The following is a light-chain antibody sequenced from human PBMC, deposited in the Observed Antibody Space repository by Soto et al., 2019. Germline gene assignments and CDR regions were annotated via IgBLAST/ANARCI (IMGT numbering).Light chain of an antibody. CDR2: EVH. V-gene: IGLV2-8*01. Sequence: SASTQHPSASGSLGHSVTISRSGSSSDIGRYNYVSWYQQRPGRAPKLLIYEVHKRPSRGPDRFSGSKSGYTASLTVSGLQAEDEAEYHGTPYAGSDGFVLVGAGTQLTVL. J-gene: IGLJ2*01. CDR3: TPYAGSDGFVL. CDR1: SSDIGRYNY.